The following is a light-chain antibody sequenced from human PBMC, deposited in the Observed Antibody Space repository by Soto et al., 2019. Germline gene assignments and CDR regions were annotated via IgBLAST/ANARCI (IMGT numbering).Light chain of an antibody. CDR3: QHSNNWPPYT. Sequence: TVMTQSPATLSASPGERATLSCRASQSISSNLAWFQQKPGQAPRLLIYGASTRATGIPARFSGSGSGTDFTLTISSLQSEDFAIYYCQHSNNWPPYTFGQGTKLEIK. CDR2: GAS. CDR1: QSISSN. V-gene: IGKV3-15*01. J-gene: IGKJ2*01.